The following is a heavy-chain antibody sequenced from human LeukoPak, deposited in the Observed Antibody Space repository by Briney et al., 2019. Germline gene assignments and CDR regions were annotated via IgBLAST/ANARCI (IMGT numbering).Heavy chain of an antibody. CDR3: ARANNSSWHN. D-gene: IGHD6-13*01. J-gene: IGHJ4*02. CDR1: GFTFSSNW. Sequence: GGSLRLSCATSGFTFSSNWMSRVRHVPGRGLDWVANMKPDGSAGYYAASVKGRFTVSRDNAKNSLYLQMNSLRVEDTAVYYCARANNSSWHNWGQGTLVTVSS. CDR2: MKPDGSAG. V-gene: IGHV3-7*01.